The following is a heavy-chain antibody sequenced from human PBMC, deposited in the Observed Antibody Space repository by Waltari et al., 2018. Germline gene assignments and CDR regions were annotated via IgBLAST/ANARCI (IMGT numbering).Heavy chain of an antibody. CDR2: IYYTGST. Sequence: QVQLQQSGPGLVKPSQTLSLTCAISGDSVSSNSAAWNWIRQSPGKGLEWIGYIYYTGSTNYNPSLKSRVTLSIDTSKNQFSLKVNSVTAADTAVYYCARGLIIYGPGDYYNRGVWFDPWGQGTLVTVSS. CDR1: GDSVSSNSAA. CDR3: ARGLIIYGPGDYYNRGVWFDP. D-gene: IGHD3-10*01. V-gene: IGHV4-61*01. J-gene: IGHJ5*02.